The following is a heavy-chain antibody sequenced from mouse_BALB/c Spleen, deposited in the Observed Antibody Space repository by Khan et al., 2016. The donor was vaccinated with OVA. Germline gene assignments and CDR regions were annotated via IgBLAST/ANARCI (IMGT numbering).Heavy chain of an antibody. D-gene: IGHD2-14*01. CDR3: ARNYRYDVYFDY. V-gene: IGHV1S136*01. J-gene: IGHJ2*01. CDR2: LYPYNDAP. CDR1: GYTFSSYV. Sequence: EVQLQQSGPELVKPGASVKMSCKASGYTFSSYVMPWVRQKPGQGLEWIGYLYPYNDAPKFNEKFKGKATLTSDKSSSTAGREVSSLSSEDSAVYYSARNYRYDVYFDYWGQGTTLTVAS.